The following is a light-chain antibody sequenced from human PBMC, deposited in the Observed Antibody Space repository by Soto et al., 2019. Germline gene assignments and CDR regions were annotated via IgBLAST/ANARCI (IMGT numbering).Light chain of an antibody. CDR2: SNN. CDR1: SSNIGSNT. CDR3: AAWDDSLNGPV. V-gene: IGLV1-44*01. Sequence: QSVLTQPPSASATPGQRVTISCSGSSSNIGSNTVNWYQQLPGTAPKLLIYSNNQRPSGVPDRFSGSTSGTSASLAISGLQSEDEADYYCAAWDDSLNGPVFSGGTKLTVL. J-gene: IGLJ2*01.